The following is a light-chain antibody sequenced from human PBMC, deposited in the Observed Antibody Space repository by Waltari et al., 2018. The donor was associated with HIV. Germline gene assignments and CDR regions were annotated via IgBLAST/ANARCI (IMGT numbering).Light chain of an antibody. Sequence: QSVLMQSPSVSVAPGPRVTISCTGSSSNIGAGYDVHWYQQLPGTAPKLLIYGNNNRPSGVPNRFSGSKSGTSASLAITGLQAEDEADYYCQSYDSSLSGSVFGGGTKLTVL. CDR2: GNN. V-gene: IGLV1-40*01. J-gene: IGLJ3*02. CDR3: QSYDSSLSGSV. CDR1: SSNIGAGYD.